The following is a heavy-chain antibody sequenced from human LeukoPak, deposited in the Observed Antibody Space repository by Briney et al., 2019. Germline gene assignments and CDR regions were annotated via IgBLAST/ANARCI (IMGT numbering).Heavy chain of an antibody. CDR2: ISSSGSTI. J-gene: IGHJ6*03. CDR3: ARRVARAYNYYYYYYMDV. D-gene: IGHD5-12*01. V-gene: IGHV3-11*04. CDR1: GFTFSDYY. Sequence: GGSLRLSCAASGFTFSDYYMSWIRQAPGKGLEWVSYISSSGSTIYYADSVKGRFTISRDNAKNSLYLQMNSLRAEDTAVYHCARRVARAYNYYYYYYMDVWGKGTTVTVSS.